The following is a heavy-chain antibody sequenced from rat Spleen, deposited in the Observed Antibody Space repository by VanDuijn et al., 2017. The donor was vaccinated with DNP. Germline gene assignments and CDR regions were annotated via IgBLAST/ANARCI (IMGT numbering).Heavy chain of an antibody. D-gene: IGHD1-6*01. J-gene: IGHJ4*01. CDR2: INSAGST. CDR1: GYSITSPYR. V-gene: IGHV3-3*01. CDR3: VKCGDFDYAMDA. Sequence: EVQLQESGPGLVKPSQSLFLTCSVTGYSITSPYRCNWIRKFPGNKLEWMGYINSAGSTVFNPSLIGRISISRDTSKNQFFLQVNSVTTEDTATYYCVKCGDFDYAMDAWGQGTSVTVSS.